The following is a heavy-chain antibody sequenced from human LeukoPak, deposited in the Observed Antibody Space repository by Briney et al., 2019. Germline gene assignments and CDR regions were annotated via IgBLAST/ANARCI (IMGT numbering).Heavy chain of an antibody. V-gene: IGHV3-23*01. CDR1: GFTFSSYA. CDR2: ISSGGGFT. J-gene: IGHJ4*02. Sequence: PGGSPRLSCAASGFTFSSYAMSWVRQAPGKGLEWVSTISSGGGFTNYADSVKGRFTISRDNAKNSLYLQMNSLRAEDTAVYYCARDSRLRYYSPYYFDYWGQGTLVTVSS. CDR3: ARDSRLRYYSPYYFDY. D-gene: IGHD3-9*01.